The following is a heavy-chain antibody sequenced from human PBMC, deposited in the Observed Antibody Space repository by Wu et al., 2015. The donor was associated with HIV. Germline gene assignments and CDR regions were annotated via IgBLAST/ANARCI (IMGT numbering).Heavy chain of an antibody. Sequence: QVQLVQSGTEVKKPGSSVKVSCKASRDTFNNYAISWVRQAPGQGLEWMGGIIPTFGTTNYAQKFQDRITMTADESTTTAYMELRSLRFDDTATYYCAREFDAFDIWGQGTLVTVSS. J-gene: IGHJ3*02. V-gene: IGHV1-69*12. CDR3: AREFDAFDI. CDR2: IIPTFGTT. CDR1: RDTFNNYA.